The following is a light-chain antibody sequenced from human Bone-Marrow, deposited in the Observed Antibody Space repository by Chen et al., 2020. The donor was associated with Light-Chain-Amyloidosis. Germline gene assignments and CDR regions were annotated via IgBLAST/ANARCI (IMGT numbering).Light chain of an antibody. CDR1: SPNIGSNY. Sequence: QSVLTQPPSASGTPGQRVTISCPGSSPNIGSNYVYWYQQLPGTAPKLLIYRNNQRPSGVPDRVSGSKSGTSASLAISGLRSEDEADYYCAAWDDSLWVFGGGTKLTVL. CDR3: AAWDDSLWV. CDR2: RNN. V-gene: IGLV1-47*01. J-gene: IGLJ3*02.